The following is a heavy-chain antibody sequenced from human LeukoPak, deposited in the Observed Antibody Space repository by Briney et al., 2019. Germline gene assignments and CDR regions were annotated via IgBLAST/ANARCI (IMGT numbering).Heavy chain of an antibody. J-gene: IGHJ4*02. V-gene: IGHV3-49*03. Sequence: GGSLRLSCTASGFTFGDYAMSWFRQAPGKGLEWVGFIRSKAYGGTTEYAASVKGRFTISRDDSKSIAYLQMNSLKTEDTAVYYCTRDLLLWFGELSEPLFDYWGQGTLVTVSS. CDR3: TRDLLLWFGELSEPLFDY. CDR1: GFTFGDYA. CDR2: IRSKAYGGTT. D-gene: IGHD3-10*01.